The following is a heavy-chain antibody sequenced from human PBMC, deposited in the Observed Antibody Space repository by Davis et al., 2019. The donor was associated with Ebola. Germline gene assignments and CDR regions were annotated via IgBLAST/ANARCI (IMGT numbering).Heavy chain of an antibody. D-gene: IGHD3-16*01. J-gene: IGHJ4*02. Sequence: SETLSLTCTVSGGSISSGSYYWSWIRQPPGKGLEWIGYIYYSGSTNYNPSLKSRVTISVDTSKNQFSLKLSSVTAADTAVYYYASWGREGYWGQGTLVTVSA. CDR1: GGSISSGSYY. CDR3: ASWGREGY. CDR2: IYYSGST. V-gene: IGHV4-61*01.